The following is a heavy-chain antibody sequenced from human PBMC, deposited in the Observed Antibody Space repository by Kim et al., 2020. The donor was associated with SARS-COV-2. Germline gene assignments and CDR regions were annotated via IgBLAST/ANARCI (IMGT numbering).Heavy chain of an antibody. CDR3: TTDPDTAMAACY. V-gene: IGHV3-15*01. Sequence: DYAAPVKGRFTISRDASKNTLYLQMNSLKTEDTAVYYCTTDPDTAMAACYWGQGTLVTVSS. J-gene: IGHJ4*02. D-gene: IGHD5-18*01.